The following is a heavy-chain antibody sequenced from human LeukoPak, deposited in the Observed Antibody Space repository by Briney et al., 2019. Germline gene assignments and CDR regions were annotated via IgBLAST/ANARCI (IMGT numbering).Heavy chain of an antibody. V-gene: IGHV3-23*01. CDR1: GFPFSSYS. D-gene: IGHD6-25*01. CDR3: AKGLAAGSQYFDY. J-gene: IGHJ4*02. Sequence: GGSLRLSCAASGFPFSSYSMTWVRQAPGKGLEWVSAVGSDGINTAYADSVKGRFTISRDNSKNTLYLQLNSLRAEDTAVYYCAKGLAAGSQYFDYWGQGTLVTVSS. CDR2: VGSDGINT.